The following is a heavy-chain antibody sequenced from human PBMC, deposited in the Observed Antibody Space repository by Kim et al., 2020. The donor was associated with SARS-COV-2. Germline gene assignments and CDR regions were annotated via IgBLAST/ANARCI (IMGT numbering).Heavy chain of an antibody. J-gene: IGHJ4*02. V-gene: IGHV3-21*01. CDR3: ARGRRWLQTPVDY. D-gene: IGHD5-12*01. Sequence: ANAGKCRLTINRCNAKNALYLQKNSLRPEDTAVYYCARGRRWLQTPVDYWGQGTLVTVSS.